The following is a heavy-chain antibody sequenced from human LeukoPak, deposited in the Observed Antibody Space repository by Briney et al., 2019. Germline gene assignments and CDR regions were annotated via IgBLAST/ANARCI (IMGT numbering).Heavy chain of an antibody. Sequence: PGGSLRLSCAASGFTFSSYSMNWVRQVPGKGLEWVSSISSSSSYIYYADSVKGRFTISRDNAKNSLYLQMNSLRAEDTAVYYCARGSSTSLCFDYWGQGTLVTVSS. CDR3: ARGSSTSLCFDY. J-gene: IGHJ4*02. CDR1: GFTFSSYS. D-gene: IGHD2-2*01. V-gene: IGHV3-21*01. CDR2: ISSSSSYI.